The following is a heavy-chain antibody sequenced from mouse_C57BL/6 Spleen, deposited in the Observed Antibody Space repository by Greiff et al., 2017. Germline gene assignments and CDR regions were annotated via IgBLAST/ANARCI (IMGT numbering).Heavy chain of an antibody. J-gene: IGHJ3*01. V-gene: IGHV1-69*02. Sequence: QVQLQQPGAELVKPGASVTLSCKASGYTFTSYWMHWVKQRPGRGLVWIGEIDPYSGCTNYNQQFKGKATLTVDTSSSTAYMQLSSLTSEDSAVXYGERWRSCYGFAYWGQGTLVTVAA. D-gene: IGHD1-1*01. CDR1: GYTFTSYW. CDR2: IDPYSGCT. CDR3: ERWRSCYGFAY.